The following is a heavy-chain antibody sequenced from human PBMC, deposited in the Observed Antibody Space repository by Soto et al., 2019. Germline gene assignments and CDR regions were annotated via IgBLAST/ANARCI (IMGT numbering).Heavy chain of an antibody. Sequence: GGSLRLSCAASGFTFSSYWMHWVRQAPGKGLVWVSRINTDGSTTSYADSVKGRFTISRDNAKNTVYLQMNSLTAEDTAVYYCARVAQGFWYFDLWGRATMVTVSS. J-gene: IGHJ2*01. V-gene: IGHV3-74*01. CDR2: INTDGSTT. CDR1: GFTFSSYW. CDR3: ARVAQGFWYFDL.